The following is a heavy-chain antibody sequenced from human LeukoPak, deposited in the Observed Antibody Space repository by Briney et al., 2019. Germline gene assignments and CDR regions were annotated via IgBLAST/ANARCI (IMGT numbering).Heavy chain of an antibody. D-gene: IGHD6-19*01. Sequence: SQTLSLTCAISGDSVSSNSDAWNWIRQSPSRGLEWLGRTYYRSKWYNDYAVSVKSRITINPDTSKNQFSLQLNSVTPEDTAVYYCARALGDSSGWYWDYYYYMDVWGKGTTVTISS. CDR1: GDSVSSNSDA. CDR2: TYYRSKWYN. CDR3: ARALGDSSGWYWDYYYYMDV. J-gene: IGHJ6*03. V-gene: IGHV6-1*01.